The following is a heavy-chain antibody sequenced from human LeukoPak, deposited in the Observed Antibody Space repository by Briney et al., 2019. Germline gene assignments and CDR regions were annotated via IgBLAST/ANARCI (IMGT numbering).Heavy chain of an antibody. Sequence: GGSLRLSCAASGFTFSSYWMNWVRQAPGKGLEWVANIKQDGSEKYYVDSVKGRFTISRDNGKNSLYLQMNSLRVDDTAVYFCARGLNPAKPGIWPNIGYWGQGTLVTVSS. J-gene: IGHJ4*02. CDR3: ARGLNPAKPGIWPNIGY. V-gene: IGHV3-7*01. D-gene: IGHD7-27*01. CDR1: GFTFSSYW. CDR2: IKQDGSEK.